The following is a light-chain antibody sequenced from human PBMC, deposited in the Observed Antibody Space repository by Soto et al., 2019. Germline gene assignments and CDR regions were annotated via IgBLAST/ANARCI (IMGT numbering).Light chain of an antibody. CDR1: QSINW. Sequence: DIQLAQSPSTLSASVGDRITITCRATQSINWLAWYQQKPGKAPKLLIFEASRLESGVPSRFSGSGAGREFTLTISSLQTDDFGTYYCQHYDTYSPMWTFGQGTKVDVK. J-gene: IGKJ1*01. CDR2: EAS. CDR3: QHYDTYSPMWT. V-gene: IGKV1-5*03.